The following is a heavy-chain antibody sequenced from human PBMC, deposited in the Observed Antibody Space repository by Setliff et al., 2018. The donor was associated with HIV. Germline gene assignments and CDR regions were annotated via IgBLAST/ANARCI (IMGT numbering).Heavy chain of an antibody. J-gene: IGHJ4*02. CDR2: IYHIGST. Sequence: PSETLSLTCAVSGYSISSGYYWGWIRQPPGKGLEWIGSIYHIGSTYYNPSLKSRVTISVETSKNQFSLKLSSVTAADTAMYYCARQKGYGGNPFDYWGQGTLVTVFS. D-gene: IGHD4-17*01. CDR1: GYSISSGYY. V-gene: IGHV4-38-2*01. CDR3: ARQKGYGGNPFDY.